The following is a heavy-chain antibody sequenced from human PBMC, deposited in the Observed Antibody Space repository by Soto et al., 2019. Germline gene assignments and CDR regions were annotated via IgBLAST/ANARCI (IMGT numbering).Heavy chain of an antibody. V-gene: IGHV4-39*01. CDR3: AATPSIVVAGPDF. CDR2: IHDSGIV. Sequence: SETLSLTCTVSGGVSSGSDYHWGWIRQPPGKGLGWIGSIHDSGIVCYKSSLLGRVTICVDTSKNQFSLALNSVTATDPAVYYCAATPSIVVAGPDFWGQGTLVNVSS. D-gene: IGHD2-15*01. CDR1: GGVSSGSDYH. J-gene: IGHJ4*02.